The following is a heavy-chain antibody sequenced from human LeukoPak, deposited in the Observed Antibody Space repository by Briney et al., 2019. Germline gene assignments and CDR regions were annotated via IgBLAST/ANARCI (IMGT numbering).Heavy chain of an antibody. CDR3: ARKADYGGNSYYYYYGMDV. CDR2: ISSSGSTI. V-gene: IGHV3-48*03. D-gene: IGHD4-23*01. Sequence: GGSLRLSCEASGFTFNMHWMNWVRQAPGKGLEWVSYISSSGSTIYYADSVKGRFTISRDNAKNSLYLQMNSLRAEDTAVYYCARKADYGGNSYYYYYGMDVWGQGTTVTVSS. CDR1: GFTFNMHW. J-gene: IGHJ6*02.